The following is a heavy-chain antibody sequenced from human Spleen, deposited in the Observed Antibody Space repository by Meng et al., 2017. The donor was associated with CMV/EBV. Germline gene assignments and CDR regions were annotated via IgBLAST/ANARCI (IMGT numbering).Heavy chain of an antibody. J-gene: IGHJ4*02. V-gene: IGHV1-2*02. Sequence: YTFAGYHVHWVRQAPGQGLEWMGWSNPKTAATHYAQKFQGRVTMTTDTSISTAYMDLSRLRSDDTAVYFCARLLHVPYYDSSGYYDYWGQGTLVTVSS. CDR1: YTFAGYH. CDR3: ARLLHVPYYDSSGYYDY. CDR2: SNPKTAAT. D-gene: IGHD3-22*01.